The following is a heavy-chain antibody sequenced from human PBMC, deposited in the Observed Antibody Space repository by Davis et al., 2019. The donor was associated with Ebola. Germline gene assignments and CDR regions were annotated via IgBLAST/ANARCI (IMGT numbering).Heavy chain of an antibody. J-gene: IGHJ5*02. CDR2: ISNDGTLN. V-gene: IGHV3-30-3*01. CDR3: ARDTRTGEQLLNNWFDP. D-gene: IGHD1/OR15-1a*01. Sequence: PGGSLRLSCAASGFTFSNYAMHWVRQAPRKGLEWVAAISNDGTLNFYADSVKGRFTISRDNSKNTLYLQMDSLRAEDTAVYYCARDTRTGEQLLNNWFDPWGQGTLVTVAS. CDR1: GFTFSNYA.